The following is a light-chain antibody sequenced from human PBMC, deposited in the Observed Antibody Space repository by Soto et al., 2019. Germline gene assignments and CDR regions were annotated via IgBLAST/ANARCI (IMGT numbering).Light chain of an antibody. Sequence: QSVLTQPASVSGSPGQSITISCSGTSRDVGAYNLVSWYQQFPGKGPKLLIYEVRHRPSGVSYRFSGSKSGNTASLTISSLRPEDEAVYFCSSFSSRNALVFGGGTKMTVL. CDR1: SRDVGAYNL. CDR2: EVR. V-gene: IGLV2-14*01. CDR3: SSFSSRNALV. J-gene: IGLJ2*01.